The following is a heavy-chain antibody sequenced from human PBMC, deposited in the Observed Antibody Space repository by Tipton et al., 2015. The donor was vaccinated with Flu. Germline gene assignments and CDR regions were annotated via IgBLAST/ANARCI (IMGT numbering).Heavy chain of an antibody. Sequence: LRLSCTVSGDSVTSAYYWNWIRQHPGKGPEWIGYIYYTGNTEYNPSLESRVTMSLDTSKTQFSLKLRSVTAADTAVYYCVRDTTTTPRIFDLWGQGTLVTVSS. CDR1: GDSVTSAYY. D-gene: IGHD1-1*01. CDR2: IYYTGNT. CDR3: VRDTTTTPRIFDL. V-gene: IGHV4-31*03. J-gene: IGHJ4*02.